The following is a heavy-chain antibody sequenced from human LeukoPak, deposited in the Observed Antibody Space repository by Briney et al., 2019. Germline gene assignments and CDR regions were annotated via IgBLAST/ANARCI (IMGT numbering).Heavy chain of an antibody. Sequence: ASVKVSCKASGSTFTGYYMHWVRQAPGQGLEWMGWINPNSGGTNYAQKFQGRVTMTRDTSISTAYMELSRLRSDDTAVYYCASGSWSDYYYYYYMDVRGKGTTVTVSS. CDR3: ASGSWSDYYYYYYMDV. J-gene: IGHJ6*03. V-gene: IGHV1-2*02. D-gene: IGHD6-13*01. CDR1: GSTFTGYY. CDR2: INPNSGGT.